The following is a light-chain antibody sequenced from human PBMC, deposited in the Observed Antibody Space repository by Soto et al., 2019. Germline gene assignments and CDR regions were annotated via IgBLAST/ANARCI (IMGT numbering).Light chain of an antibody. J-gene: IGKJ5*01. CDR2: DAS. CDR1: HDISKY. Sequence: IQMTQSPSSLSASVGDRVTITCQASHDISKYLNWYQEKPGKAPNLLIYDASNLETGVPSRFRGVGSGTDVTFTISRLQPEDVATYYRQQFDDLPLFGQGTRLEIK. CDR3: QQFDDLPL. V-gene: IGKV1-33*01.